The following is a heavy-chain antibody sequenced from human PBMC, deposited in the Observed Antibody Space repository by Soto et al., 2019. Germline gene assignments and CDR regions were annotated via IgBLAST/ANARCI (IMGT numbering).Heavy chain of an antibody. Sequence: SETLSLTCTVSGGSISSYYWSWIRQPPGKGLEWIGYIYYSGSTNYNPSLKSRVTISVDTSKNQFSLKLSSVTAADTAVYYCAIQKSFSYYDSSGHPYYFDYWGQGTLVTVSS. D-gene: IGHD3-22*01. CDR3: AIQKSFSYYDSSGHPYYFDY. CDR1: GGSISSYY. J-gene: IGHJ4*02. CDR2: IYYSGST. V-gene: IGHV4-59*08.